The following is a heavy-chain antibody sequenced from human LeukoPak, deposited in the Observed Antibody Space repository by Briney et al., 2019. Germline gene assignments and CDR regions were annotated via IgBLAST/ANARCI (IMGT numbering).Heavy chain of an antibody. CDR3: ARGLVVVRGVSFANFDY. D-gene: IGHD3-10*01. J-gene: IGHJ4*02. CDR2: INPNSGGT. CDR1: GYTLTRYY. V-gene: IGHV1-2*02. Sequence: GASVKDSCKASGYTLTRYYMHWVRQAPGQGLEWMGWINPNSGGTNYAQKFQGRVTMTRDTSISTAYMELSRLRSDDTAVYYCARGLVVVRGVSFANFDYRGQGTLVTVSS.